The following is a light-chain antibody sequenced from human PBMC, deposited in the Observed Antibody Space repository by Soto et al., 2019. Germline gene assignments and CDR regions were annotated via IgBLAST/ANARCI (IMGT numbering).Light chain of an antibody. CDR1: QDISNY. V-gene: IGKV1-33*01. CDR3: QQYDNLLPMFT. Sequence: DIPMTQSPSSLSASVGDRVTITCQASQDISNYLNWYQQKPEKAPKLLIYAASNLETGVPSRFSGSGAGTEFTFTISSLQPEDIATYYCQQYDNLLPMFTFGPGTKVDIK. J-gene: IGKJ3*01. CDR2: AAS.